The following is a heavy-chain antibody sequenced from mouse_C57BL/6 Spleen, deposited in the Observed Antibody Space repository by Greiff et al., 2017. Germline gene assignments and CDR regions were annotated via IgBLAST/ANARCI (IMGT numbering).Heavy chain of an antibody. J-gene: IGHJ3*01. Sequence: QVQLKQSGAELVRPGTSVKVSCKASGYAFTNYLIEWVKQRPGQGLEWIGVINPGSGGTNYNEKFKGKATLTADKSSSTAYMQLSSLTSEDSAVYFCAREAGSSGTAYWGQGTLVTVSA. D-gene: IGHD4-1*02. CDR2: INPGSGGT. CDR3: AREAGSSGTAY. CDR1: GYAFTNYL. V-gene: IGHV1-54*01.